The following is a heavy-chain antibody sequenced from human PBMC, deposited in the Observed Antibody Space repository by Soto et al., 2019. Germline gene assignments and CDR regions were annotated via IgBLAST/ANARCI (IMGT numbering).Heavy chain of an antibody. Sequence: ASVKVSCKASGYTFTSYGISWVRQAPGQGLEWMGWISAYNGNTNYAQKLQGRVTMTTDTSTSTAYMELRSLRSEDTAVYYCARKPDYYDSSGSQAYNWFHPWGQATLVTVSS. CDR2: ISAYNGNT. CDR1: GYTFTSYG. V-gene: IGHV1-18*04. D-gene: IGHD3-22*01. CDR3: ARKPDYYDSSGSQAYNWFHP. J-gene: IGHJ5*02.